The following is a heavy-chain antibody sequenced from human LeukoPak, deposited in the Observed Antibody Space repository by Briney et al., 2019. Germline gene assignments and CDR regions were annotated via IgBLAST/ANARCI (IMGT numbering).Heavy chain of an antibody. CDR3: ARVRSFGKYYYDRRARALFDY. CDR1: GGSFSGYY. Sequence: SETLSLTCAVYGGSFSGYYWSWIRQPPGKGLEWIGEINHSGSTNYNPSLKSRVTISVDTSKNQFSLKLSSVTAAGTAVYYCARVRSFGKYYYDRRARALFDYWGQGTLVTVSS. V-gene: IGHV4-34*01. D-gene: IGHD3-22*01. J-gene: IGHJ4*02. CDR2: INHSGST.